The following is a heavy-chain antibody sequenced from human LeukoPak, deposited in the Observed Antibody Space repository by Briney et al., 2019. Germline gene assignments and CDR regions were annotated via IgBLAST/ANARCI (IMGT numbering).Heavy chain of an antibody. D-gene: IGHD6-13*01. CDR1: GFTFSTYW. CDR3: ATTTRSSSWDY. V-gene: IGHV3-7*02. J-gene: IGHJ4*02. CDR2: INQDGSAK. Sequence: PGASLRLSCAASGFTFSTYWMVWFRQAPGKGLDWLANINQDGSAKQYVDSVKGRFTVSRDNANNLVYMQMNSQRVEDTGVYYCATTTRSSSWDYWGQGTLVTVSS.